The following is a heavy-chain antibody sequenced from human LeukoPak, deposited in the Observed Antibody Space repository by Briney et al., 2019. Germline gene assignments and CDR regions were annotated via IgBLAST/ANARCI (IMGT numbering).Heavy chain of an antibody. D-gene: IGHD1-26*01. CDR1: GGSISSSSYY. J-gene: IGHJ6*03. Sequence: SETLSLTCTVSGGSISSSSYYWGWIRQPPGKGLEWIGSIYYSGSTYYNPSLKSRVTISVDTSKNQFSLKLSSVTAADTAVYYCARGGGGGYTTYYYYYYMDVWGKGITVTVSS. CDR3: ARGGGGGYTTYYYYYYMDV. V-gene: IGHV4-39*01. CDR2: IYYSGST.